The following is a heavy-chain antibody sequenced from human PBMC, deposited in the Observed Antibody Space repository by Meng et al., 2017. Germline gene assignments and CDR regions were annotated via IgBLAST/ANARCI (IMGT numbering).Heavy chain of an antibody. CDR3: ARDLGDVEVATMGEDY. D-gene: IGHD5-24*01. Sequence: ASVKVSCKASGYTFTGYYTHWVRQAPGQGLEWMGWINPNSGGTNYAQKFQGRVTMTRDTSISTTYMELSRLRSDDTAVYYCARDLGDVEVATMGEDYWGQGTLVTVSS. J-gene: IGHJ4*02. CDR2: INPNSGGT. V-gene: IGHV1-2*02. CDR1: GYTFTGYY.